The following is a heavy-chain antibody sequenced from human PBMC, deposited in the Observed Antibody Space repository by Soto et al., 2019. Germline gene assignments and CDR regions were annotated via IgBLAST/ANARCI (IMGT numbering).Heavy chain of an antibody. CDR2: ISGSGGST. Sequence: EVQLLESGGGLVQPGGSLRLSCAASGFTFSSYAMSWVRQAPGKGLERVSAISGSGGSTYYADSVKGRFTISRDNSKNTLYLQMNSLRAEDTAVYYCATDLHYYYDSSGYYYDGPGDYWGQGSLVTVSS. CDR1: GFTFSSYA. D-gene: IGHD3-22*01. V-gene: IGHV3-23*01. J-gene: IGHJ4*02. CDR3: ATDLHYYYDSSGYYYDGPGDY.